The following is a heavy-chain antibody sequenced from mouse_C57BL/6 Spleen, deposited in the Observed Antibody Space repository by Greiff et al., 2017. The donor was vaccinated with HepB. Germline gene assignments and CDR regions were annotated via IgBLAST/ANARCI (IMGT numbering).Heavy chain of an antibody. D-gene: IGHD1-1*01. CDR1: GFTFTDYY. Sequence: EVMLVESGGGLVQPGGSLSLSCAASGFTFTDYYMSWVRQPPGKALEWMGFIRSKANGYTTEYSASVKGRFTISRDNSQSILYLQMNALRAEDSATYYCARSLGRYDAMDYWGQGTSVTVSS. J-gene: IGHJ4*01. CDR2: IRSKANGYTT. V-gene: IGHV7-3*01. CDR3: ARSLGRYDAMDY.